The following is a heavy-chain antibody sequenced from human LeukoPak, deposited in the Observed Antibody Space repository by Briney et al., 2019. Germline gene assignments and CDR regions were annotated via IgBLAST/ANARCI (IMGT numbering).Heavy chain of an antibody. J-gene: IGHJ6*02. Sequence: SGGSLRLSCAASGFTFVSYWMYWVRQAPGKGLVWVSHINSDGTNTNYADSVKVRFTISRDNAKNPLYLQMNSLRAEDTAVYYCARVYYYGMDVWGQGTTVTVSS. V-gene: IGHV3-74*01. CDR2: INSDGTNT. CDR1: GFTFVSYW. CDR3: ARVYYYGMDV.